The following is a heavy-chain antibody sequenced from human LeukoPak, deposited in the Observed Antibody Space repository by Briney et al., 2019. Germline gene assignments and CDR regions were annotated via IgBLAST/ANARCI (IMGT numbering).Heavy chain of an antibody. D-gene: IGHD3-22*01. CDR2: IRYDGSNK. J-gene: IGHJ4*02. CDR3: AKDKGENYYDSSGYLDY. V-gene: IGHV3-30*02. CDR1: RFTFSSYG. Sequence: GGSLRLSCAASRFTFSSYGMHWVRQAPGKGLEWVAFIRYDGSNKYYADSVKGRFTISRDNSKNTLYLQMNSLRAEDTAVYYCAKDKGENYYDSSGYLDYWGQGTLVTVSS.